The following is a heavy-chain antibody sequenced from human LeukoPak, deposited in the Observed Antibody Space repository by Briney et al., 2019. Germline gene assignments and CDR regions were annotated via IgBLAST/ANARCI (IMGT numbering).Heavy chain of an antibody. J-gene: IGHJ6*03. CDR2: INSDGTII. Sequence: GGSLRLSCAASGFTFSSYWMHWVRQAPGKGLVWVSRINSDGTIIGYADSVKGRFTISRDNAKNSLYLQMNSLRAEDTAVYYCARDQSSSWYLYYYYYMDVWGKGTTVTISS. CDR3: ARDQSSSWYLYYYYYMDV. D-gene: IGHD6-13*01. CDR1: GFTFSSYW. V-gene: IGHV3-74*01.